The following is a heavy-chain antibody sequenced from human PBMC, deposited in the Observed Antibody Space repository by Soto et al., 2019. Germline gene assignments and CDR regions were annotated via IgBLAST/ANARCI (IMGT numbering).Heavy chain of an antibody. CDR2: INPSGGST. CDR3: ARDPGITGTTYYGMDV. J-gene: IGHJ6*02. D-gene: IGHD1-7*01. CDR1: GYTFTSYY. V-gene: IGHV1-46*01. Sequence: GASVKVSCKASGYTFTSYYMHWVRQAPGQGLEWMGIINPSGGSTSYAQKFQGRVTMTRDTSTSTVYTELSSLRSEDTAVYYCARDPGITGTTYYGMDVWGQGTTVTVSS.